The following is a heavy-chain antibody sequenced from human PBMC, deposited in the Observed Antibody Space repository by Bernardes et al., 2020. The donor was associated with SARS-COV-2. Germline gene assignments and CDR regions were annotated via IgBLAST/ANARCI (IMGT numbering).Heavy chain of an antibody. Sequence: GGSLRLSCAASGFTFSNYCMHWVRQAPGKGLVWVSRINTDGTTTSYADSVKGRFTISRDNAKNTLYLQINSLRDEDTAVYYCARGGVDPFDYWGQGTLVTVSS. CDR1: GFTFSNYC. V-gene: IGHV3-74*01. CDR3: ARGGVDPFDY. J-gene: IGHJ4*02. CDR2: INTDGTTT. D-gene: IGHD3-3*01.